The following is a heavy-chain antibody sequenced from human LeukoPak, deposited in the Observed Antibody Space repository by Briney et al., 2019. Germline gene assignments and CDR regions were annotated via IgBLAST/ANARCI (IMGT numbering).Heavy chain of an antibody. J-gene: IGHJ4*02. CDR3: ATLESGALFDY. D-gene: IGHD1-26*01. CDR1: GFTFSNYG. CDR2: IKEDGSEK. Sequence: GGSLRLSCAASGFTFSNYGMSWVRQAPGKGLEWVANIKEDGSEKYYVDSVKGRFTISRDNSKNTLYLQMNSLRAEDTAVYYCATLESGALFDYWGQGTLVTVSS. V-gene: IGHV3-7*01.